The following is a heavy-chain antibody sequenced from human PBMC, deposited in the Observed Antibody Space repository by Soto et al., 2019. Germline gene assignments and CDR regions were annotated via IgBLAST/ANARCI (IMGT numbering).Heavy chain of an antibody. CDR2: IISIFGTP. J-gene: IGHJ4*02. CDR1: GGTFAISV. Sequence: QVQLVQSGAELKKPGSLVKVSCKASGGTFAISVFNWVRQAPGQGLEWMGGIISIFGTPNYSQKFLGRVTITADESTSTGYRELSNLRSDDTAIYDCARDLGRGYEPGDYWGQGTQVTVSS. D-gene: IGHD5-12*01. CDR3: ARDLGRGYEPGDY. V-gene: IGHV1-69*12.